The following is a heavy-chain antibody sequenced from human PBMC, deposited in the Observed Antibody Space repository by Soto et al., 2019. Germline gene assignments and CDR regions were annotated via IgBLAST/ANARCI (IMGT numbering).Heavy chain of an antibody. D-gene: IGHD6-13*01. CDR3: ARDFGSLVRVFDI. V-gene: IGHV1-69*13. J-gene: IGHJ3*02. CDR2: IIPIFGTA. CDR1: GGTFSSYA. Sequence: SVKVSCKASGGTFSSYAISWVRQAPGQGLEWMGGIIPIFGTANYAQKFQGRVTITADESTSTAYMELSSLRSEDTAVYYCARDFGSLVRVFDIWGQGTMVTVSS.